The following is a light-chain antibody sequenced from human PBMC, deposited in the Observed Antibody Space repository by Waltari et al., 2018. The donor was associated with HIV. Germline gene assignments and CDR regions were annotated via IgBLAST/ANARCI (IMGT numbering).Light chain of an antibody. J-gene: IGLJ3*02. CDR3: QSFDTDNHWV. Sequence: NFMLTQPHSVSESPGKTVTISCTRSSGSVASNYVQWFQQRPGSAPTTIPYEHYQRPSGVPDRFSGIIDKSSNSASLTISGVKTEDEADYYCQSFDTDNHWVFGGGTRLTVL. CDR1: SGSVASNY. CDR2: EHY. V-gene: IGLV6-57*03.